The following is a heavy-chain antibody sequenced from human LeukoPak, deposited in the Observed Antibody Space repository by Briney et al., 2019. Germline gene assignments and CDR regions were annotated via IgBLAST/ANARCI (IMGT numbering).Heavy chain of an antibody. CDR1: GFTFSSYS. Sequence: GGSLRLSCAASGFTFSSYSMNWVRQAPGKGLEWVAVISYDGSNKYYADSVKGRFTISRDNSKNTLYLQMNSLRAEDTAVYYCARDLLGWGQGTLVTVSS. CDR3: ARDLLG. D-gene: IGHD7-27*01. CDR2: ISYDGSNK. V-gene: IGHV3-30*03. J-gene: IGHJ4*02.